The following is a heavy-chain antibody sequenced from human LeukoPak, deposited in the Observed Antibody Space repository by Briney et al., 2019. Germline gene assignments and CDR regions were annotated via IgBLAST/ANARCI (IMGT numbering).Heavy chain of an antibody. D-gene: IGHD3-22*01. V-gene: IGHV4-38-2*01. CDR3: ATLRALSITMIVVVITTYYFDY. J-gene: IGHJ4*02. CDR1: GYSISSDYY. Sequence: PSETLSLTCAVSGYSISSDYYWGWIRQPPGKGLEWIGSIYHSGSTYYNPSLKRRVTISVDTSKNQFSLNLTSVTAADTAVYYCATLRALSITMIVVVITTYYFDYWGQGTLVTVSS. CDR2: IYHSGST.